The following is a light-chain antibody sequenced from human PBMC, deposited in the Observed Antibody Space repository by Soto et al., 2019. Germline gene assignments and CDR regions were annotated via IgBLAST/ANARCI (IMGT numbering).Light chain of an antibody. J-gene: IGKJ4*01. CDR2: WAS. Sequence: LSPSPDFLALSVGESSTMSCTRIRTVLYMSNYKNHLAWYQQKPGLSPLLRIYWASTRESGVPERFIGGWSGTDFCLTINSLEAEDAAFFWCQKYFDVPFTVGGGTKVDIK. V-gene: IGKV4-1*01. CDR3: QKYFDVPFT. CDR1: RTVLYMSNYKNH.